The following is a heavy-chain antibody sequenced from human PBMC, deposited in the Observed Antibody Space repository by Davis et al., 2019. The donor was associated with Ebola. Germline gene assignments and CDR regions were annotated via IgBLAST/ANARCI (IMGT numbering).Heavy chain of an antibody. V-gene: IGHV5-51*01. CDR2: IYPDDSDT. CDR3: AKLRREGALFYFDY. J-gene: IGHJ4*02. CDR1: GYSFTSYW. D-gene: IGHD1-26*01. Sequence: GESLKISCQGSGYSFTSYWIGWVRQLPGKGLEWMGIIYPDDSDTRYSPSFQGQVTISADKSISTAYLQWSSLKASDTAMYYCAKLRREGALFYFDYWGQGTLVTVSS.